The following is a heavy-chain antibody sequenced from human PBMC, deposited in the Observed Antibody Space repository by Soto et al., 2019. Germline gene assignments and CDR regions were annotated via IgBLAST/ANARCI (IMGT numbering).Heavy chain of an antibody. D-gene: IGHD5-12*01. V-gene: IGHV1-18*01. CDR2: ISAYNGKR. Sequence: QGQLLQSGDEVKTPGASVRVSCTASGYPFTSYGISWVRQAPGQGLEWVAWISAYNGKRDTAQKFQGRGTMTLDTSTDTAHMDLGDLTSADTAVHYCARGRIVASIHDAFEVWGQGTKVTVSS. CDR1: GYPFTSYG. CDR3: ARGRIVASIHDAFEV. J-gene: IGHJ3*01.